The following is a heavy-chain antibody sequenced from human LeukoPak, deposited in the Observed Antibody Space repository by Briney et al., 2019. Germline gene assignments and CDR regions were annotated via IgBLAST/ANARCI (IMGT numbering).Heavy chain of an antibody. CDR2: IDWDDDK. J-gene: IGHJ4*02. V-gene: IGHV2-70*04. Sequence: ESGPALVKPTQTLTLTCTFSGFSLSTSGMRVSWIRQPPGKALEWLARIDWDDDKFYSTPLKTRLTISKDTSKNQVVLTMTNMDPVDTATYYCARQAAADFDYWGQGTLVTVSS. CDR1: GFSLSTSGMR. CDR3: ARQAAADFDY. D-gene: IGHD6-13*01.